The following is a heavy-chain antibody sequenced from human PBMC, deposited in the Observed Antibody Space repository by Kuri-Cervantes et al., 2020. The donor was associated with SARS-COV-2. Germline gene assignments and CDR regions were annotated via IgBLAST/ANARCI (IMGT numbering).Heavy chain of an antibody. J-gene: IGHJ4*02. CDR2: IDWDTGK. CDR3: ARGGEGLAAAFSFDY. V-gene: IGHV2-70*04. CDR1: GFSLRTTGMR. D-gene: IGHD6-13*01. Sequence: GPTLVKPTQTFTLTGHCSGFSLRTTGMRVSWIGQPPGKALEWLAHIDWDTGKFCRASLRNRLTISKDTSRSQVVLTLTNVDPVDTATYYCARGGEGLAAAFSFDYWGQGILVTVSS.